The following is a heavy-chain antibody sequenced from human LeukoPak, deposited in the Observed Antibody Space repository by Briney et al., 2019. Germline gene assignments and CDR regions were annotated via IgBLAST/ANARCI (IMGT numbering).Heavy chain of an antibody. D-gene: IGHD5-18*01. CDR2: IKQDGSEK. J-gene: IGHJ6*03. Sequence: GSLRLSCAASGFTFSSYWMSWVRQAQGKGLEWVANIKQDGSEKYYVDSVKGRFTISRDNAQNSLYLQMNSLGAEDTAMYYCARDLRGYSYDYGGYYYYMDVWGKGTTVTVSS. CDR3: ARDLRGYSYDYGGYYYYMDV. V-gene: IGHV3-7*01. CDR1: GFTFSSYW.